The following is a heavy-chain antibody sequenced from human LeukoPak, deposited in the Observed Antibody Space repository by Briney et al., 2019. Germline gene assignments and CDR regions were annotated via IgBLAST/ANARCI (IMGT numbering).Heavy chain of an antibody. Sequence: SETLSLTCTVSGGSISSYYWSWIRQPPGKGLEWIGYIYYSGSTNYNPSLKSRVTLSVDTSKNQFSLKLSSVTAADTAVYYCARRARWELLGAFDIWGQGTMVTVSS. V-gene: IGHV4-59*01. D-gene: IGHD1-26*01. J-gene: IGHJ3*02. CDR3: ARRARWELLGAFDI. CDR2: IYYSGST. CDR1: GGSISSYY.